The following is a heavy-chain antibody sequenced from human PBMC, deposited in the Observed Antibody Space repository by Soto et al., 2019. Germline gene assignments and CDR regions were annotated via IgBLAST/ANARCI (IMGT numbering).Heavy chain of an antibody. Sequence: PGGSLRLSCAASGFAFGSYSMNWVRQAPGKGLEWVSSISSSSTYIYYADSVKGRFTISRDNAKNSLYLQMDSLRAEDTAVFYGAREAYGSGLYYFDYWGQGTLVTAPQ. CDR2: ISSSSTYI. J-gene: IGHJ4*02. CDR3: AREAYGSGLYYFDY. CDR1: GFAFGSYS. V-gene: IGHV3-21*01. D-gene: IGHD3-10*01.